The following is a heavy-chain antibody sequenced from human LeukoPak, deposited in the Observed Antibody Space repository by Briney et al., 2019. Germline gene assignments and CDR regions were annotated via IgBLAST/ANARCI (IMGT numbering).Heavy chain of an antibody. CDR1: GGSISSSSYY. Sequence: SETLSLTCTVSGGSISSSSYYWGWIRQPPGKGLEWIGSIYYSGSTYYNPSLKSRVTISVDTSKNQFSLKLSSVTAADTAVYYCARRRDYYDSSGYSGWGQGTLVTVSS. CDR2: IYYSGST. J-gene: IGHJ4*02. CDR3: ARRRDYYDSSGYSG. V-gene: IGHV4-39*01. D-gene: IGHD3-22*01.